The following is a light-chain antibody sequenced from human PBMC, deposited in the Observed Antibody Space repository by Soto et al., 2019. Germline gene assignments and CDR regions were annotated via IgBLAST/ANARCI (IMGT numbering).Light chain of an antibody. CDR1: SSDVGGYNY. V-gene: IGLV2-14*01. CDR2: EVS. Sequence: QSVLTQPASVSGSPGQSITISCTGTSSDVGGYNYVSWYQQHPGKAPKLMIYEVSNRPSGVSNRFSGSKSGNTASLTISGLQAEHEADYYCSSYTSSSTPHVVFGGGTKLTVL. CDR3: SSYTSSSTPHVV. J-gene: IGLJ2*01.